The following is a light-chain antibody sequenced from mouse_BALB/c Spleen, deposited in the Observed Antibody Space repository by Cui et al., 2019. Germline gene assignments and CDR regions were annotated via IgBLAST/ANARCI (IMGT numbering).Light chain of an antibody. V-gene: IGKV1-135*01. Sequence: DVVMTQPPPTLSVTLGQPASISCKSSQSLLDSDGKTDLNWLLQRPGQSPKRLIYLVSKLDSGVPDRFTGSGSGTDFTLKNSRVEAEDLGVYYCWQGTHFWTFGGGTKLEIK. CDR1: QSLLDSDGKTD. CDR3: WQGTHFWT. CDR2: LVS. J-gene: IGKJ1*01.